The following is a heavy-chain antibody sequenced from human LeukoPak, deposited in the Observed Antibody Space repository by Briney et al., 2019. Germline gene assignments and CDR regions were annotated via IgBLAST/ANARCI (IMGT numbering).Heavy chain of an antibody. J-gene: IGHJ4*02. V-gene: IGHV4-39*07. CDR3: ARGGSPFCISPSCQGAFDS. CDR2: FSYRGST. CDR1: GGSISINNYY. Sequence: PSETLSLTCTVSGGSISINNYYWGWIRQPPGKGLEWIGSFSYRGSTYYNPSLKSRVTISLDTSKNQLSLKLSSVTAADTAVYYCARGGSPFCISPSCQGAFDSWGQGTLVTVSS. D-gene: IGHD2-2*01.